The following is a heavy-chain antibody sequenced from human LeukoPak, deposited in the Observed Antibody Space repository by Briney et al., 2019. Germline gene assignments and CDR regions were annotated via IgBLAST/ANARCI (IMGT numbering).Heavy chain of an antibody. J-gene: IGHJ4*02. CDR2: IYENGGTT. V-gene: IGHV3-23*01. CDR3: AKDFRIGYSAHFDY. D-gene: IGHD2-21*01. CDR1: GFTFRSHA. Sequence: GGSLRLSCVGSGFTFRSHAMSWVRQAPEKGLEFVLGIYENGGTTYYADSVKGQFSISRDNSKNTLYLQMDSLRGEDTAVYYCAKDFRIGYSAHFDYWGQGALVTVSS.